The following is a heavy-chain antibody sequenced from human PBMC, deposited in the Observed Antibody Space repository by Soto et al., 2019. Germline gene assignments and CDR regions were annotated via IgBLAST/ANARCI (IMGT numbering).Heavy chain of an antibody. CDR3: GRGSSGWYSPVDL. J-gene: IGHJ4*02. D-gene: IGHD6-19*01. V-gene: IGHV3-13*05. CDR2: IGTTGDP. Sequence: GGSLRLSCAASGFTFSNYDMHWVRQTTGKGLEWVSAIGTTGDPYYPGSVKGRFTISRDNAKNSLYLQMNSLTVEETGVYFCGRGSSGWYSPVDLWGQGT. CDR1: GFTFSNYD.